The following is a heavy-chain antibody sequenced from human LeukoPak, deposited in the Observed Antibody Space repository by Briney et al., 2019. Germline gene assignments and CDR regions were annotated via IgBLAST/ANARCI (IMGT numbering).Heavy chain of an antibody. D-gene: IGHD3-3*01. V-gene: IGHV4-31*03. Sequence: SETLSLTCTVSGGSISSGGYYWSWIRQHPGKGLEWIGYIYYSGSTYYNPSLKSRVTISVDTSKNQFSLKLSSVTAADTAVYYCARGRITIFGVVKHYYYYYMDVWGKGTTVTVSS. J-gene: IGHJ6*03. CDR1: GGSISSGGYY. CDR2: IYYSGST. CDR3: ARGRITIFGVVKHYYYYYMDV.